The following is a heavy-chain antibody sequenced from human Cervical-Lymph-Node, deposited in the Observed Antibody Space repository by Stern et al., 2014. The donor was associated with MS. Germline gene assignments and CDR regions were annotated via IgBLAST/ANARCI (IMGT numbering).Heavy chain of an antibody. CDR3: ARDDALGPTRYHYGMDV. V-gene: IGHV4-61*02. D-gene: IGHD1-26*01. Sequence: QVQLQESGPGLVKPSQTLSLTCTVSGASVSSGTYYWSWIRQPAGKGLEWIGRMYNSGATNYNPSLKSRVTISLDTSQKQVSLSRSSVTAADTAVYYCARDDALGPTRYHYGMDVWGQGTTVTVSS. CDR1: GASVSSGTYY. J-gene: IGHJ6*02. CDR2: MYNSGAT.